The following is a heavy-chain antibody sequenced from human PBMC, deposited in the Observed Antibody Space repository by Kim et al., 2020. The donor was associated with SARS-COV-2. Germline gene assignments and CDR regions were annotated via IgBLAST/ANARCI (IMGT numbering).Heavy chain of an antibody. J-gene: IGHJ3*02. V-gene: IGHV3-53*04. CDR1: GFTVSSNY. Sequence: GGSLRLSCAASGFTVSSNYLSWVRQAPGKGLEWVSVIYSGGSTYYADSVKGRFTISRHNSKNTLYLQMNSLRAEDTAMYYCSRYLVVAGKDAFDIWGQGTMVTVSS. D-gene: IGHD6-19*01. CDR2: IYSGGST. CDR3: SRYLVVAGKDAFDI.